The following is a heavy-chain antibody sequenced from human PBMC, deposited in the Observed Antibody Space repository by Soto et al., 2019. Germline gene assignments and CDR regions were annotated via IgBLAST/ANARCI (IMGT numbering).Heavy chain of an antibody. V-gene: IGHV3-30-3*01. CDR3: ASPSAVAGRDGAFDF. Sequence: QVQLVESGGGVVQPGKSLRLSCAASGFTFSRYALHWVRQAPGKGLQWVAVISYNGVNKYYADSVKGQLTISRDNSKNTLYLPINSLRTEDTAVYYCASPSAVAGRDGAFDFWGQGTVVSVSS. J-gene: IGHJ3*01. D-gene: IGHD6-19*01. CDR1: GFTFSRYA. CDR2: ISYNGVNK.